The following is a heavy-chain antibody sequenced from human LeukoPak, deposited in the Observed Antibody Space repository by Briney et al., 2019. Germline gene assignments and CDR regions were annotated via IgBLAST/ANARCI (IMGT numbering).Heavy chain of an antibody. J-gene: IGHJ4*02. V-gene: IGHV3-15*01. D-gene: IGHD3-10*01. CDR3: TTDLGTYYHGSQRLIPIDY. CDR2: IKSKTDGETT. Sequence: EGSLRLSCVDSGFTFTNAWMSWVRQAPGKGLEWIGRIKSKTDGETTNYAEPVRGRFTISRDDSKSAVYLQMNSLKIEDTAVYYCTTDLGTYYHGSQRLIPIDYWGQGTLVTVSS. CDR1: GFTFTNAW.